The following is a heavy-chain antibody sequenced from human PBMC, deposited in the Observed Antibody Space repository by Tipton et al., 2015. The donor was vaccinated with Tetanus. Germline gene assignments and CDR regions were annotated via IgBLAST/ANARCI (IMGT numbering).Heavy chain of an antibody. J-gene: IGHJ4*02. Sequence: QSGAEVKKPGASVKVSCKASGYMFTGYYMHWVRQAPGQGLEWMGWINPNNGGRDYAQKFQGRVTMTRDTAIRTAYMELSSLRSDDTAVYYCARGMDYDSSGIDDFWGQGTLVTVSS. V-gene: IGHV1-2*02. CDR3: ARGMDYDSSGIDDF. CDR1: GYMFTGYY. D-gene: IGHD3-22*01. CDR2: INPNNGGR.